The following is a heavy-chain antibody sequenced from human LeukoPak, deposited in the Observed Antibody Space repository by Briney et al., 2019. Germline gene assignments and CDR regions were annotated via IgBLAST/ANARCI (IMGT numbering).Heavy chain of an antibody. V-gene: IGHV4-59*11. CDR2: IYYSGRT. J-gene: IGHJ3*02. CDR3: ARLLDNDSSGDPDTFDM. Sequence: KPSETLSLTCTVSGASISGHYRSWIRQPPGNGLEWIGFIYYSGRTRYNPSLHSRVTISADTSKNHLSLKLTSVTAADTAVYYCARLLDNDSSGDPDTFDMWGQGIKVTVSS. D-gene: IGHD3-22*01. CDR1: GASISGHY.